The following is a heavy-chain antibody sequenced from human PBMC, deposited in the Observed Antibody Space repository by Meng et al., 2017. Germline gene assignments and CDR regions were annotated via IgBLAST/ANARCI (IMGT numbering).Heavy chain of an antibody. CDR1: GFTFSSYS. CDR3: VRDKDGGFGEN. D-gene: IGHD3-10*01. CDR2: ISSSSYI. J-gene: IGHJ4*02. V-gene: IGHV3-21*01. Sequence: GGSLRLSCAASGFTFSSYSMNWVRQAPGKGLEWVSSISSSSYIYYADSVKGRFTISRDNAKNSLYLQMNSLRAEDTAVYYCVRDKDGGFGENWGQGTLVTVSS.